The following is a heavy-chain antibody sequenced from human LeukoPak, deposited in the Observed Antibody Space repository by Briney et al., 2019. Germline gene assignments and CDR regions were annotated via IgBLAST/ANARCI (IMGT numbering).Heavy chain of an antibody. V-gene: IGHV3-23*01. Sequence: GGTLRLSCVASGFTFSSYGMSWVRQAPGKGLEWVSAISGSGGSTYYADSVKGRFTISRDNSKNTLYLQMNSLRAEDTAVYYCAKDGIAAAGTYNWFDPWGQGTLVTVSS. D-gene: IGHD6-13*01. CDR3: AKDGIAAAGTYNWFDP. CDR1: GFTFSSYG. J-gene: IGHJ5*02. CDR2: ISGSGGST.